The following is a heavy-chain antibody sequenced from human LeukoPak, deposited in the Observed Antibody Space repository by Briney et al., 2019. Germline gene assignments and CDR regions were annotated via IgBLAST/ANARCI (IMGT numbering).Heavy chain of an antibody. D-gene: IGHD2-2*01. CDR3: ARDHIRRGCGTNICYPMDV. CDR2: VHDSGST. CDR1: GDSISSYF. V-gene: IGHV4-59*01. J-gene: IGHJ6*04. Sequence: SETLSLTCTVSGDSISSYFWTWVRQSPGKGLEWIGYVHDSGSTNYNPSLESRVTISADTSKNQFSLKLTSVTAADTAVYYCARDHIRRGCGTNICYPMDVWGKGTTVTVSS.